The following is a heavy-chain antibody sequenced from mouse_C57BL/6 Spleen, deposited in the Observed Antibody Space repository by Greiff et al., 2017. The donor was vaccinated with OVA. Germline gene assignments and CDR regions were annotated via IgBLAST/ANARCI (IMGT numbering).Heavy chain of an antibody. J-gene: IGHJ4*01. CDR2: IYPGDGDT. CDR1: GYAFSSSW. V-gene: IGHV1-82*01. CDR3: APITTVAPMDY. Sequence: QVQLQQSGPELVKPGASVKISCKASGYAFSSSWMNWVKQRPGKGLEWIGRIYPGDGDTNYNGKFKGKATLTADKSSSTAYMQLSSLTSEDSAVYFCAPITTVAPMDYWGQGTSVTVSS. D-gene: IGHD1-1*01.